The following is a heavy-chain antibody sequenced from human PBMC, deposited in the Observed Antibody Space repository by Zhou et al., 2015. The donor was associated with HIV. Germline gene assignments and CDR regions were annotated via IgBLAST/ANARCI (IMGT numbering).Heavy chain of an antibody. CDR2: IIPIVGAA. D-gene: IGHD3-22*01. CDR1: GGTVSTYA. J-gene: IGHJ4*02. CDR3: ARWAYDSSGYYPYYFDY. V-gene: IGHV1-69*06. Sequence: QVQLVQSAAEVKKPGSSVKVSCRAFGGTVSTYAISWVRQAPGQGLEWMGGIIPIVGAANYAQKFQGRVTITADKSTSTVYMELSSLRSEDTAVYYCARWAYDSSGYYPYYFDYWGQGTLVTVSS.